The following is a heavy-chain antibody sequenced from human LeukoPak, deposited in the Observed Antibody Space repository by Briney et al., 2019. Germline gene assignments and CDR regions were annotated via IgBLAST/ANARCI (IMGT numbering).Heavy chain of an antibody. J-gene: IGHJ6*03. CDR2: INPNSGGT. V-gene: IGHV1-2*02. D-gene: IGHD3-10*01. Sequence: GASVKVSCKASGYTFTGYYMHWVRQAPGQGLEWMGWINPNSGGTNYAQKFQGRVTMTRDTSISTAYMELSRLRSDDTAVYYCARDPEYYGSGSYSHMDVWGKGTTVTVSS. CDR3: ARDPEYYGSGSYSHMDV. CDR1: GYTFTGYY.